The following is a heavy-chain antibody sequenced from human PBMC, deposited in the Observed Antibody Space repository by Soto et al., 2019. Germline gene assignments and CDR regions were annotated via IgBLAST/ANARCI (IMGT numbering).Heavy chain of an antibody. CDR1: GGSVSVYY. J-gene: IGHJ4*02. CDR2: IYASGSP. CDR3: ARGVGSSPPQY. D-gene: IGHD1-26*01. V-gene: IGHV4-59*02. Sequence: SETLSLTCTVSGGSVSVYYWSWIRQSTGQGLEWIGYIYASGSPYYNPSLRSRVTISADTSKNQISLKLTSPTAADTAVYYCARGVGSSPPQYWGRGTLVTVSS.